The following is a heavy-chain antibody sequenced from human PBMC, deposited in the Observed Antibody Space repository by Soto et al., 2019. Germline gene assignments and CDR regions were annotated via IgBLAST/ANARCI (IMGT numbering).Heavy chain of an antibody. CDR1: GFSFSNYG. CDR2: ISYDGSNK. J-gene: IGHJ4*02. Sequence: GGSLRLSCAASGFSFSNYGMHWVRQAPGKGLEWVAVISYDGSNKYYADSVKGRFTISRDNSKNTLYLQMNSLRAEDTAVYYCAIRASYYDSSGYFDYWGQGTLVTVSS. CDR3: AIRASYYDSSGYFDY. D-gene: IGHD3-22*01. V-gene: IGHV3-30*03.